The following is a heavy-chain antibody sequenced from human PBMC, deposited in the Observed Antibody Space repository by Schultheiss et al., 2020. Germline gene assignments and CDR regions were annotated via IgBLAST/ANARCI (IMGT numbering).Heavy chain of an antibody. J-gene: IGHJ4*02. D-gene: IGHD6-13*01. V-gene: IGHV4-31*03. CDR1: GGSISSSSYY. CDR3: ARYIGAAAGAFDY. CDR2: IYYSGST. Sequence: SQTLSLTFTVSGGSISSSSYYWGWIRQPPGKGLEWIGYIYYSGSTYYNPSLKSRVTISVDTSKNQFSLKLSSVTAADTAVYYCARYIGAAAGAFDYWGQGTLVTVSS.